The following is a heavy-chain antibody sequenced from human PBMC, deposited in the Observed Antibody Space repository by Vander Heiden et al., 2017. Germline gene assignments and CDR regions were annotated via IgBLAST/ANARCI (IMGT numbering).Heavy chain of an antibody. CDR3: AKEWGDSSGSYYDQ. CDR2: ISSHGLTT. J-gene: IGHJ5*02. V-gene: IGHV3-30*18. D-gene: IGHD3-10*01. CDR1: GFAFNYHG. Sequence: QVQLVESGGGVVQSGRSLRLSCEASGFAFNYHGMHWVRQAPGKGLEWVAVISSHGLTTFYADSVKGRFTISRDNSKNTLYLQMNSLRGEDTAVYYCAKEWGDSSGSYYDQWGQGILVTVSS.